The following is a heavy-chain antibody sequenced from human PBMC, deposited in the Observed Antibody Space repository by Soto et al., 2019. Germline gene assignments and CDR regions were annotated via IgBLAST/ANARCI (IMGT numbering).Heavy chain of an antibody. V-gene: IGHV2-5*02. Sequence: GPPVVNPTQTQTLTFTFSGFSLNNTGGGVGWIRQPPGKALEWLALIYWDDDKRYSPSLKTRLTITKDTSKNQVVLTMANIDPVDIGTYYCAHRRPNIGRGFDYWGQGILVTVSS. CDR1: GFSLNNTGGG. D-gene: IGHD5-12*01. CDR2: IYWDDDK. J-gene: IGHJ4*02. CDR3: AHRRPNIGRGFDY.